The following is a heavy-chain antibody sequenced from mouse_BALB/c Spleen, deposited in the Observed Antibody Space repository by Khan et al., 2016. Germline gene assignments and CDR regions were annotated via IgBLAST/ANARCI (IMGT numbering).Heavy chain of an antibody. CDR3: ARGWELDY. CDR1: GFNIKDTY. CDR2: IDPANGNT. Sequence: VQLKESGAELVKPGASVKLSCTASGFNIKDTYMHWVKQRPEQGLEWIGRIDPANGNTKYDPKFQGKATITADTSSNTAYLQLSSLTSEDTAVYYCARGWELDYWGQGTTLTVSS. J-gene: IGHJ2*01. D-gene: IGHD4-1*01. V-gene: IGHV14-3*02.